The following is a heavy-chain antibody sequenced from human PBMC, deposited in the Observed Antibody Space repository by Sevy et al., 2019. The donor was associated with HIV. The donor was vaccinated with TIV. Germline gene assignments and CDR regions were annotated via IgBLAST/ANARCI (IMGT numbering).Heavy chain of an antibody. CDR3: SRYCIGGSCLQNGMDV. Sequence: GGSLRLSCAASGFTISDSDIQWVRQASGKGLEWIGRIRGKANDYATAYAAPVRGRFTLSRDDSENTAYLQMHSLKTEDTAVYYCSRYCIGGSCLQNGMDVWGQGATVTVSS. V-gene: IGHV3-73*01. CDR2: IRGKANDYAT. D-gene: IGHD2-15*01. J-gene: IGHJ6*02. CDR1: GFTISDSD.